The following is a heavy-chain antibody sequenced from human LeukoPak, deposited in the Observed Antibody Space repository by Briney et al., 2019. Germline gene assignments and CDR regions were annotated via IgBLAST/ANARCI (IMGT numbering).Heavy chain of an antibody. CDR3: WDFRGGY. J-gene: IGHJ4*02. CDR2: ISGNGANT. CDR1: GFTFDTYA. D-gene: IGHD4-23*01. V-gene: IGHV3-23*01. Sequence: GGSLRLSCAVSGFTFDTYAMSWIRQAPGKGLEWVSSISGNGANTYYADPVKGRFTISRDNSKSTLHLQLNSLGAEDTAVYYCWDFRGGYWGQATLVTVSS.